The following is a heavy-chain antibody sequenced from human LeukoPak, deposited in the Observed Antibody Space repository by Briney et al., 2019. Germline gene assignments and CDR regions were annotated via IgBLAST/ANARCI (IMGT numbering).Heavy chain of an antibody. V-gene: IGHV1-69*13. CDR2: IIPIFGTA. Sequence: AASVKVSCKASGGTFSSYAISWVRQAPGQGLEWMGGIIPIFGTANYAQKFQGRVTITADESTSTAYMELSSLRSEDTAVYYCARGWVETRSWEEYFDYWGQGTLVTVSS. D-gene: IGHD6-13*01. CDR3: ARGWVETRSWEEYFDY. J-gene: IGHJ4*02. CDR1: GGTFSSYA.